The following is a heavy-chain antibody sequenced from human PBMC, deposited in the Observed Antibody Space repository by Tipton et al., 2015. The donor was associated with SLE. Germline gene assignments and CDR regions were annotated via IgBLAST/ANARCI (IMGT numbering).Heavy chain of an antibody. CDR3: ARVPLLPDY. V-gene: IGHV4-34*01. J-gene: IGHJ4*02. CDR1: GGSFSGYY. Sequence: TLSLTCAVYGGSFSGYYWSWIRPPPGKGLEWIGEINHSGSTNYNPSLKSRVTISVDTSKNQFSLKLISVTAADTAVYYCARVPLLPDYWGQGTLVTVSS. CDR2: INHSGST.